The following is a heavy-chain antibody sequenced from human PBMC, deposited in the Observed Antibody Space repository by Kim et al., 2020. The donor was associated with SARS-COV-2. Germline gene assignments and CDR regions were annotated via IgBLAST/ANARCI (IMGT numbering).Heavy chain of an antibody. D-gene: IGHD2-21*02. CDR2: ISGSGGST. CDR3: AKDRLAYCGGDCGRGYLY. Sequence: GGSLRLSCAASGFTFSSYAMSWVRQAPGKGLEWVSAISGSGGSTYYADSVKGRFTISRDNSKNTLYLQMNSLRAEDTAVYYCAKDRLAYCGGDCGRGYLYWGQGTLVTVSS. V-gene: IGHV3-23*01. CDR1: GFTFSSYA. J-gene: IGHJ4*02.